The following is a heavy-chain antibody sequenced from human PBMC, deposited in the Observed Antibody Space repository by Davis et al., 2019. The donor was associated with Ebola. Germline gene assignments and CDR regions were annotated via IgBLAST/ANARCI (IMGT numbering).Heavy chain of an antibody. J-gene: IGHJ6*02. V-gene: IGHV3-23*01. CDR1: GFTFSSYA. CDR3: AKDMAIAVAGTRYYYYGMDV. Sequence: GESLKISCAASGFTFSSYAMSWVRQAPGKGLEWVSAISGSGGSTYYADSVKGRFTISRDNSKNSLYLQMNSLRAEDTALYYCAKDMAIAVAGTRYYYYGMDVWGQGTTVTVSS. CDR2: ISGSGGST. D-gene: IGHD6-19*01.